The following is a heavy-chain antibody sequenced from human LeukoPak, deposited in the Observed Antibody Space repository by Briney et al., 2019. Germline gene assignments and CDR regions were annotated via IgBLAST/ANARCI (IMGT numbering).Heavy chain of an antibody. V-gene: IGHV4-59*01. CDR1: GGSISSYY. CDR3: ARVYYGYSRDADAFDI. J-gene: IGHJ3*02. D-gene: IGHD6-13*01. CDR2: IYYSGST. Sequence: PSETLSLTCTVSGGSISSYYWSWIRQPPGKGLEWIGYIYYSGSTNYNPSLKSRVTISVDTSKNQFSLKLSSVTAADTAVYYCARVYYGYSRDADAFDIWGQGTMVTVSS.